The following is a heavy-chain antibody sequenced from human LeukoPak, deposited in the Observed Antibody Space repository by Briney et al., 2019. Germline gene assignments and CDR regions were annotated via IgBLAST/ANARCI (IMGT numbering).Heavy chain of an antibody. CDR1: GFTFTTYS. V-gene: IGHV3-21*01. CDR2: ITSSSTSM. J-gene: IGHJ6*04. Sequence: GGSLRLSCAASGFTFTTYSMNWVRQAPGKGLEWVSSITSSSTSMYYADSVKGRFTISRDNAKNSLYLQMISLRAEDTAVYYCAELGITMIGGVWGKGTTVTISS. D-gene: IGHD3-10*02. CDR3: AELGITMIGGV.